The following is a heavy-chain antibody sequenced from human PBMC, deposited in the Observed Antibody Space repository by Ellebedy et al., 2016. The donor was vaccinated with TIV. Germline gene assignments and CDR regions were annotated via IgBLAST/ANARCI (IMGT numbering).Heavy chain of an antibody. CDR1: EYTFTYSY. Sequence: AASVKVSCKTSEYTFTYSYIHWVRQAPGRGLEWMGWINPDSGGTNYAQRFQGRVTMTRDTSITKAYMDLSRLTSDDKAIYYCVSVPPNNNTWGQGTQVTVSS. CDR2: INPDSGGT. D-gene: IGHD1/OR15-1a*01. CDR3: VSVPPNNNT. J-gene: IGHJ5*02. V-gene: IGHV1-2*02.